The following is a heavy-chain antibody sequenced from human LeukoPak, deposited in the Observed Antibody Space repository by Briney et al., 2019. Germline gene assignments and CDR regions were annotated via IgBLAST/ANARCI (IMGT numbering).Heavy chain of an antibody. Sequence: SETLSLTCTVSGGSISSYYWSWIRQPPGKGLEWIGYIYYSGSTNYNPSLKSRVTISVATSKNQFSLKLSSVTAADTAVYYCAGSYYNSYYYYYMDVWGKGTTVTISS. V-gene: IGHV4-59*01. D-gene: IGHD3-10*01. CDR3: AGSYYNSYYYYYMDV. CDR2: IYYSGST. CDR1: GGSISSYY. J-gene: IGHJ6*03.